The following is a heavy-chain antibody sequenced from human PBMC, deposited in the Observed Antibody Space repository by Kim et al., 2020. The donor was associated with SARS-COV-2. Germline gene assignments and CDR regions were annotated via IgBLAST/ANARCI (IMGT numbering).Heavy chain of an antibody. J-gene: IGHJ4*02. CDR2: ISGSGGST. CDR1: GFTFSSYA. V-gene: IGHV3-23*01. CDR3: AKDLGNDNGDHLDF. Sequence: GGSLRLSCAGSGFTFSSYAMSWVRQAPGKGLEWVSAISGSGGSTYYAGSVKGRFTISRDNSKNTMYLQMNSLRAEDTAVYYCAKDLGNDNGDHLDFWGQGTLVTVSS. D-gene: IGHD4-17*01.